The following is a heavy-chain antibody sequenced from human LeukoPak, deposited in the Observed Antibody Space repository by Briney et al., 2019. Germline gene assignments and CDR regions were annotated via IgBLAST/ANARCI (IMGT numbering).Heavy chain of an antibody. Sequence: EASVKVSCKASGYTLTNYAIHWVRQAPGQRLEWMGWFNSDTGNTDYSQKFQGRVTISRDTSANTAYMELNRLRLEDTAVFYCVRGGPNKSGWTLDYWGQGTLVTVSS. CDR3: VRGGPNKSGWTLDY. V-gene: IGHV1-3*01. CDR1: GYTLTNYA. CDR2: FNSDTGNT. D-gene: IGHD6-19*01. J-gene: IGHJ4*02.